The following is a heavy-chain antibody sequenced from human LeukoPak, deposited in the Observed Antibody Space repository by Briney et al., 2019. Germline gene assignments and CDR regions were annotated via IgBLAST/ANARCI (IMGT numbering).Heavy chain of an antibody. CDR3: ARESTVTTHFDY. CDR1: VGTFISYA. D-gene: IGHD4-17*01. V-gene: IGHV1-69*04. Sequence: ASVKVSCTPSVGTFISYAISWVRQAPGQGLEWMGRIIPILGIANYAQKFQGRVTITADKSTSTAYMELSSLRSEDTAVYYCARESTVTTHFDYWGQGTLVTVSS. J-gene: IGHJ4*02. CDR2: IIPILGIA.